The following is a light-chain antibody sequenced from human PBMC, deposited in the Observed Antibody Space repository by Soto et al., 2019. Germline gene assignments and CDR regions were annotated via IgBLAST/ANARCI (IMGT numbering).Light chain of an antibody. J-gene: IGLJ2*01. Sequence: NFMLTQPHSVSESPGKTVTISCTRSSGSVGSNYVQWYQQRPGSAPTTVIYNDNQRPSGVPDRFSGSFDSSSNSGSLTISGLKTEDEADYYCQSYDNSGYVVFGGGTK. CDR1: SGSVGSNY. CDR2: NDN. V-gene: IGLV6-57*03. CDR3: QSYDNSGYVV.